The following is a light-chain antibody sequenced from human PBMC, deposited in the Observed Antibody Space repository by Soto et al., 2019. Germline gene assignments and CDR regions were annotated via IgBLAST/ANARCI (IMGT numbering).Light chain of an antibody. J-gene: IGLJ3*02. V-gene: IGLV2-14*01. CDR3: TSYTRSDIGV. Sequence: QSALTQPASVSGSPGQSFTISCTGTSSDVGGYDYVSWYQQHPGKAPKLIIYDVSNRPSGVSNRFSGSKSGNTASLTISGLQAEDEADYYCTSYTRSDIGVFGGGTKLTVL. CDR1: SSDVGGYDY. CDR2: DVS.